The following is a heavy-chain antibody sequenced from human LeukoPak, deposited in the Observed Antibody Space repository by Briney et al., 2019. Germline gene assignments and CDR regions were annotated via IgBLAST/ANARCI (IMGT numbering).Heavy chain of an antibody. Sequence: SGTLSLTCAVSGGSISSSNCWTWVRQPPGKGLEWIGEIYHSGSTNYNPSLKVRVTISVNNPRNQSSLKLTSVTAAATPVYDCARDRDFDWLDLYYYYGMDVWGKGTTVTVSS. CDR3: ARDRDFDWLDLYYYYGMDV. CDR2: IYHSGST. D-gene: IGHD3-9*01. V-gene: IGHV4-4*02. J-gene: IGHJ6*04. CDR1: GGSISSSNC.